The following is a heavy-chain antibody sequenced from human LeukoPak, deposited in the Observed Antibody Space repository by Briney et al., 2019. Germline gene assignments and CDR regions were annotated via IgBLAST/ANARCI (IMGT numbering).Heavy chain of an antibody. D-gene: IGHD4-17*01. J-gene: IGHJ6*03. CDR3: ARLGADYGDYAGVYYYMDV. V-gene: IGHV4-39*07. CDR2: IYYSGST. CDR1: GGSISSSNYY. Sequence: SETLSLTCTVSGGSISSSNYYWGWIRQPPGKGLEWIGSIYYSGSTYYNPSLKSRVTISVDTSKNQFSLKLSSVTAADTAVYYCARLGADYGDYAGVYYYMDVWGKGTTVTVSS.